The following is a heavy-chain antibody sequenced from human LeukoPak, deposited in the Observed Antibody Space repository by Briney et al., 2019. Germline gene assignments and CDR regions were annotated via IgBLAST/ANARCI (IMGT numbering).Heavy chain of an antibody. J-gene: IGHJ4*02. CDR1: CGSVGSDNSY. V-gene: IGHV4-61*02. Sequence: PSQTLSLTCTVSCGSVGSDNSYWNWIRQPAGKALEWIGRIYADGSSNYNPSLKSRVTILVDTSKNQFSLRLSSMTAADTAVYYCARGYYYRTWGLGTLVTVSS. D-gene: IGHD3-10*01. CDR2: IYADGSS. CDR3: ARGYYYRT.